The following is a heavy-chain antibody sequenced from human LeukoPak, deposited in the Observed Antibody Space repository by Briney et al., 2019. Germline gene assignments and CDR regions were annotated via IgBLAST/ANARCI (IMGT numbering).Heavy chain of an antibody. CDR3: ARDSDWAFDY. D-gene: IGHD3-9*01. V-gene: IGHV3-48*01. CDR2: VKSGNYDI. Sequence: GGSLRLSCAASGFTFNTYSMNWVRQAPGKGLEWLSYVKSGNYDIQYADSVTGRFTVSRDSATNSLYLQMNDLKAEDTAVYYCARDSDWAFDYWGQGSLVTVSS. J-gene: IGHJ4*02. CDR1: GFTFNTYS.